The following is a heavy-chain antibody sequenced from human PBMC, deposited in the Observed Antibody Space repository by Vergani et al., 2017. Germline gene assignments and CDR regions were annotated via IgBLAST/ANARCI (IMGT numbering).Heavy chain of an antibody. J-gene: IGHJ4*02. CDR2: IDWVDDT. Sequence: QVTLRESGPALVKPTQTLTLNCTFSGFSPSTSGMCVSWIRQPPGNALEWLARIDWVDDTYYSTSLKTRLTISKDTSKNQVVLTMTNMDPVDTATYYCALTGYSYSKAFDYWGQGTLVTVSS. D-gene: IGHD5-18*01. CDR1: GFSPSTSGMC. CDR3: ALTGYSYSKAFDY. V-gene: IGHV2-70*15.